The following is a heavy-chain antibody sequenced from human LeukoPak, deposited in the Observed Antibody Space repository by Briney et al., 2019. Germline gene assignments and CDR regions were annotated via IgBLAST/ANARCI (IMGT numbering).Heavy chain of an antibody. V-gene: IGHV4-38-2*02. CDR2: INHSGST. Sequence: SETLSLTCTVSGYSISSGYYWSWIRPPPGKGLEWIGEINHSGSTNYNPSLKSRVTISVDTSKNQFSLKLSSVTAADTAVYYCARARNYYDSSGFYYEGDAFDIWGQGTMVTVSS. CDR3: ARARNYYDSSGFYYEGDAFDI. D-gene: IGHD3-22*01. J-gene: IGHJ3*02. CDR1: GYSISSGYY.